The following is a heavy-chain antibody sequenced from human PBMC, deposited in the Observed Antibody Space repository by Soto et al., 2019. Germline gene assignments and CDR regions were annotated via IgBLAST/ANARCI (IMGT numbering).Heavy chain of an antibody. CDR1: GGSVSSGSYY. Sequence: SETLSLTCTVSGGSVSSGSYYWSWIRQPPGKGLEWIGYIYYSGSTNYNPSLKSRVTISVDTSKNQFSLKLSSVTAADTAVYYCARDSGFPPFFDYWGQGTLVTVSS. D-gene: IGHD2-15*01. CDR2: IYYSGST. CDR3: ARDSGFPPFFDY. V-gene: IGHV4-61*01. J-gene: IGHJ4*02.